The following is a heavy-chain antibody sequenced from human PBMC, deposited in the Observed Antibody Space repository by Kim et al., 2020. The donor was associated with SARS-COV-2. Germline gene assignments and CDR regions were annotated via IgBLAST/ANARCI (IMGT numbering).Heavy chain of an antibody. CDR2: IYYGGGT. D-gene: IGHD6-19*01. CDR1: GGSISSSTYY. Sequence: SETLSLTCTVSGGSISSSTYYWGWIRQPPGQGLEWIGSIYYGGGTYYIPSLKSRVTISMDTSKNQFSLRLYFVTAADTAVYYCATPSSGWHSFDYWGQGTLVTVSS. J-gene: IGHJ4*02. V-gene: IGHV4-39*01. CDR3: ATPSSGWHSFDY.